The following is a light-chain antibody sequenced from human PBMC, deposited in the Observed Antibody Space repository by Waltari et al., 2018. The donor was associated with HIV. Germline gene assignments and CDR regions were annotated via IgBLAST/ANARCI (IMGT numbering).Light chain of an antibody. CDR1: SSAVGGYNY. J-gene: IGLJ2*01. CDR3: SSYTSSSTLL. CDR2: EVN. Sequence: QSALTQPASVSGSPGQSITISCTGTSSAVGGYNYVSWYQQHPGKAPKLMIFEVNNRPSGVSNRFSGSKSGNTASLTISGLQAEDETDYYCSSYTSSSTLLFGGGTKLTVL. V-gene: IGLV2-14*01.